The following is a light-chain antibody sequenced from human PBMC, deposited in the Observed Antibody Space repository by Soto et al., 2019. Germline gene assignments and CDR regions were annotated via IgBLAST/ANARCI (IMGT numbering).Light chain of an antibody. Sequence: DIQMTQSPSSLSASVGDRVTITCRASQGISSYLKWYQQKPGRAPQLLISAASNLQSGVPSRFSGRGSVTDFTRTISSLQPEDFATYYCQQSYSIPLTFGGGTKVDLK. CDR1: QGISSY. V-gene: IGKV1-39*01. J-gene: IGKJ4*01. CDR3: QQSYSIPLT. CDR2: AAS.